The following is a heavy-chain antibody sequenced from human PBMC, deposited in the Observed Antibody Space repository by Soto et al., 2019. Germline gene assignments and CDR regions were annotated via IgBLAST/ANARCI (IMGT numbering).Heavy chain of an antibody. CDR3: ARGGAVAASDGMDV. D-gene: IGHD6-19*01. V-gene: IGHV3-74*01. CDR2: INSDGSNT. J-gene: IGHJ6*02. CDR1: GFTFSSYW. Sequence: EVQLVESGGGLVQPGGSLRLSCAASGFTFSSYWMHWVRQAPGKGLVWVSRINSDGSNTNYADSVKGRFTISRDNAKNTLYQQKNSLRAEDTAVYYCARGGAVAASDGMDVWGQGSTVTVSS.